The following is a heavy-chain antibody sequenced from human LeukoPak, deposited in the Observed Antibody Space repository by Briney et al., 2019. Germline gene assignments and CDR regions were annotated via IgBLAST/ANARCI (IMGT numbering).Heavy chain of an antibody. J-gene: IGHJ5*02. V-gene: IGHV4-34*01. CDR2: INHSGST. Sequence: SETLSLTCAVYGGSFSVYYWTWIRQPPGKGLEWIGEINHSGSTNYNPSLKSRVTTSVDTSKNQFSLKLSSVTAADTAVYYCARDHYCSGGSCPTWFDPWGQGTLVTVSS. CDR3: ARDHYCSGGSCPTWFDP. CDR1: GGSFSVYY. D-gene: IGHD2-15*01.